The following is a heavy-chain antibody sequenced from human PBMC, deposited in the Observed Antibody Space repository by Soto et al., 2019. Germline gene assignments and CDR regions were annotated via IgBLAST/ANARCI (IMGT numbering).Heavy chain of an antibody. Sequence: GGSLRLSCAASGFTFSSYAMSWVRQAPVKGLEWVSAISGSGGSTYYADSVKGRFTISRDNSKNTLYLQMNSLRAEDTAVYYCAKAHSGYENIYYYYYYGMDVWGQGTTVTVSS. CDR3: AKAHSGYENIYYYYYYGMDV. D-gene: IGHD5-12*01. CDR1: GFTFSSYA. V-gene: IGHV3-23*01. J-gene: IGHJ6*02. CDR2: ISGSGGST.